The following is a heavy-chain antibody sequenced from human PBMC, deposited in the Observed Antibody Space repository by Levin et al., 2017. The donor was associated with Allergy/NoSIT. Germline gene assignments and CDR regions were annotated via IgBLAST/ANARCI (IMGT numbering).Heavy chain of an antibody. D-gene: IGHD6-13*01. CDR2: IYPADSAT. V-gene: IGHV5-51*01. J-gene: IGHJ6*02. Sequence: GESLKISCKVSGYVFTSYYIGWVRQMPGKGLEWLGIIYPADSATRYSPSFQGQVTLSVDKSINTAYLQWSSLEASDTAIYYCGRTDYSSTWYYGMDVWGQGTTVTVSS. CDR1: GYVFTSYY. CDR3: GRTDYSSTWYYGMDV.